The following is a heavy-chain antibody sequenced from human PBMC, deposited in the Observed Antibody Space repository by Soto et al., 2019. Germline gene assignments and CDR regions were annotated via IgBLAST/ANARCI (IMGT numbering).Heavy chain of an antibody. D-gene: IGHD3-22*01. J-gene: IGHJ4*02. V-gene: IGHV1-18*01. CDR2: SSAYSGNT. CDR3: AREATSYDSSGYYSGPYFDY. Sequence: GSVKVSCKASGYTFTSYGRSWVRQAPGQGLEGVGWSSAYSGNTNYAQRLRGRVTMATDTSTSTAYMALRSLRSDDTAVYYCAREATSYDSSGYYSGPYFDYWGQGTLVTVSS. CDR1: GYTFTSYG.